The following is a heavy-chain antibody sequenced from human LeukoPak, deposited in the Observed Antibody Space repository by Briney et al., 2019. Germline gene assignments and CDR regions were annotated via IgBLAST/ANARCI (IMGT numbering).Heavy chain of an antibody. CDR1: GDSVSSNSAA. D-gene: IGHD1-1*01. V-gene: IGHV6-1*01. CDR3: ARARLEPFCWFDP. J-gene: IGHJ5*02. CDR2: TYFRSKWYN. Sequence: SQTLSLTCAISGDSVSSNSAAWNWIRKSPSRGLEWLGRTYFRSKWYNDYAVSVRSRISINADTSKNQFSLQLNSVTPEDTAVYYCARARLEPFCWFDPWGQGTLVTVSS.